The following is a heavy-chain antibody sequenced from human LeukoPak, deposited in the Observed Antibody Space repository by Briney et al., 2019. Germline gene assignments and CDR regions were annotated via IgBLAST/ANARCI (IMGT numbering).Heavy chain of an antibody. CDR2: IKQDGSEK. V-gene: IGHV3-7*03. Sequence: GGSLRLSCAASGFIFNNYAMHWVRQAPGKGLEWVANIKQDGSEKYYVDSVKGRFTISRDNAKNSLFLQMNSLRAEDTAVYYCVRDPPYGDWGQGTLVTVSS. J-gene: IGHJ4*02. CDR1: GFIFNNYA. CDR3: VRDPPYGD. D-gene: IGHD3-10*01.